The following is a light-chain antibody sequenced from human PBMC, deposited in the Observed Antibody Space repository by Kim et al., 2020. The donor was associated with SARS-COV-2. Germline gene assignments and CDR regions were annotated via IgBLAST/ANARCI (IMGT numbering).Light chain of an antibody. CDR1: SLRSYY. CDR3: NSRDSSGNHLWV. J-gene: IGLJ3*02. Sequence: SSELTQDPAVSVALGQTVRITCQGDSLRSYYASWYQQKPGQAPVLVIYGKNNRPSWIPDRFSGSSSGNTASLTITGAQAEDEADYYCNSRDSSGNHLWVF. CDR2: GKN. V-gene: IGLV3-19*01.